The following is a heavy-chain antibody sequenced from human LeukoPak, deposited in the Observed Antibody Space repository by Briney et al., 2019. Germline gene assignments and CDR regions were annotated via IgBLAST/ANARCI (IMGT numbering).Heavy chain of an antibody. V-gene: IGHV4-38-2*02. CDR1: GYSISSGYY. CDR3: ARGSRYCSGGSCYSNWFDP. CDR2: IYHSGST. J-gene: IGHJ5*02. Sequence: PSETLSLTCTVSGYSISSGYYWGWIRQPPGKGLEWIGSIYHSGSTYYNPSLKSRVTISVGTSKNQFSLKLSSVTAADTAVYYCARGSRYCSGGSCYSNWFDPWGQGTLVTVSS. D-gene: IGHD2-15*01.